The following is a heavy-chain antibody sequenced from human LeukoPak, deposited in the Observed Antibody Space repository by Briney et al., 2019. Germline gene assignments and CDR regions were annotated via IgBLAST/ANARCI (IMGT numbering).Heavy chain of an antibody. D-gene: IGHD2-15*01. CDR2: INPNSGGT. CDR1: GYTFTGYY. Sequence: GASVKVSCKASGYTFTGYYMHWVRQAPGQGLEWMGWINPNSGGTDYAQKFQGRATMTRDTSISTAHMELSRLRFDDTAVYYCARADCSGGSCYSVYWFDPWGQGTLVTVSS. V-gene: IGHV1-2*02. CDR3: ARADCSGGSCYSVYWFDP. J-gene: IGHJ5*02.